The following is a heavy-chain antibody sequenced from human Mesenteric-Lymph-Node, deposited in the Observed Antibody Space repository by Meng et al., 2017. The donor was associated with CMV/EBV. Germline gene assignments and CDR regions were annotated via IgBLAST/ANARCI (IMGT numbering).Heavy chain of an antibody. Sequence: GGSLRLSCAASGFTFYDYGMSWVRQAPGKGLEWVSAINWNGDTTGYADSVKGRFTISRDNAKNSLYLQMNSLRAEDTAVYYCARGRYSSSDYYGMDVWGQGTTVTVSS. D-gene: IGHD6-6*01. CDR3: ARGRYSSSDYYGMDV. CDR1: GFTFYDYG. CDR2: INWNGDTT. V-gene: IGHV3-20*04. J-gene: IGHJ6*02.